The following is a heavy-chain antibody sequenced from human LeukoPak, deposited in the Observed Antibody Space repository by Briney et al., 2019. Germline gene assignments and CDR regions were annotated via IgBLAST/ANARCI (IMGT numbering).Heavy chain of an antibody. CDR3: ARERAPHWNYFDWFDP. CDR2: INPNSGGT. Sequence: ASVKVSCKASGYTFTGYYMHWVRQAPGQGLEWMGWINPNSGGTNYAQKFQGRVTMTRDTSISTAYMELSRLRSDDTAVYYCARERAPHWNYFDWFDPWGQGTLVTVSS. CDR1: GYTFTGYY. V-gene: IGHV1-2*02. J-gene: IGHJ5*02. D-gene: IGHD1-7*01.